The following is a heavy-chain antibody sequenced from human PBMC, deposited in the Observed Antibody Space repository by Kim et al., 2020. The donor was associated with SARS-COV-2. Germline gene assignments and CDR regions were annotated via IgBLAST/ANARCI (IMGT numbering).Heavy chain of an antibody. J-gene: IGHJ5*02. CDR1: GGSISSGGYY. CDR3: ARGEFLYCSSTSCLNWFDP. D-gene: IGHD2-2*01. CDR2: IYYSGST. Sequence: SETLSLTCTVSGGSISSGGYYWSWIRQHPGKGLEWIGYIYYSGSTYYNPSLKSRVTISVDTSKNQFSLKLSSVTAADTAVYYCARGEFLYCSSTSCLNWFDPWGQGTLVTVSS. V-gene: IGHV4-31*03.